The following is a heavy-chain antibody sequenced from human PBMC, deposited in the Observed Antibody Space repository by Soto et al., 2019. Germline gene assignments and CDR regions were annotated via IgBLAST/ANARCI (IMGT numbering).Heavy chain of an antibody. V-gene: IGHV4-39*01. CDR2: IYYSGST. D-gene: IGHD6-13*01. J-gene: IGHJ4*02. CDR1: GGSISSSSYY. CDR3: ASAPTGYSSSWYNEYFDY. Sequence: SETLSLTCTVSGGSISSSSYYWGWIRQPPGKGLEWIGSIYYSGSTYYNPSLKSRVTISVDTSKNQFSLKLSSVTAADTAVYYCASAPTGYSSSWYNEYFDYWGQGTLVTVSS.